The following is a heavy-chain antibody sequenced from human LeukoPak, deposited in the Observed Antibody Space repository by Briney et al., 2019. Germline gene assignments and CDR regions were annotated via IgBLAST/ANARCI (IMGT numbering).Heavy chain of an antibody. CDR3: ARDRSGSSWYFAFDI. CDR2: ISSSSSYI. CDR1: GFAFDEYT. Sequence: PGGSLRFSCVASGFAFDEYTFNWVRQAPGKGLEWVSSISSSSSYIYYADSVKGRFTISRDNAKNSLYLQMNNLRAEDTAVYYCARDRSGSSWYFAFDIWGQGTMVTVSS. V-gene: IGHV3-21*01. D-gene: IGHD6-13*01. J-gene: IGHJ3*02.